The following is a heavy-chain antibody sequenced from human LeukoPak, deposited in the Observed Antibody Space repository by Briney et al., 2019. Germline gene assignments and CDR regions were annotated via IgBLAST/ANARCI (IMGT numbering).Heavy chain of an antibody. V-gene: IGHV3-30-3*01. J-gene: IGHJ4*01. CDR3: ARDGRGNSGYGIGL. CDR1: GFTFSSYA. CDR2: ISYDGSNK. Sequence: GRSLRLSCAAPGFTFSSYAMHRVRQAPGKGLERVAVISYDGSNKYYADSAKGRFTTSTDNSKNTLYLQMNSLRAEDTAVYYCARDGRGNSGYGIGLWGQEPWSPSPQ. D-gene: IGHD5-12*01.